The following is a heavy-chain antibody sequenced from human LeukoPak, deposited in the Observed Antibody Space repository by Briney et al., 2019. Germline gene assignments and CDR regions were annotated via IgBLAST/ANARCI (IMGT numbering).Heavy chain of an antibody. CDR2: IYYDGSNK. D-gene: IGHD4-17*01. J-gene: IGHJ4*02. V-gene: IGHV3-33*01. CDR3: ATDRQLRYFDH. Sequence: SCKASGYIFSSYFLHWVRQAPGKGLEWVAIIYYDGSNKYYTDSVKGRFTISRDNSKNTLFLQMNSLRAEDTAVYYCATDRQLRYFDHWGQGTLVTVSS. CDR1: GYIFSSYF.